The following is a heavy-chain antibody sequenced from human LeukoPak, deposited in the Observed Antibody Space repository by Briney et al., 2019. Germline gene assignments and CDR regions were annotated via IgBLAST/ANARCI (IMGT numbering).Heavy chain of an antibody. D-gene: IGHD6-13*01. J-gene: IGHJ4*02. CDR2: VYTSGST. Sequence: SETLSLTCTVSGGSISSYYWSWIRQPAGKGLEWIGRVYTSGSTDYNPSLKSRVTISVDKSKNQFSLKLSSVTAADAAVYYCAFMKGSSWYYFDYWGQGTLVTVSS. CDR3: AFMKGSSWYYFDY. V-gene: IGHV4-4*07. CDR1: GGSISSYY.